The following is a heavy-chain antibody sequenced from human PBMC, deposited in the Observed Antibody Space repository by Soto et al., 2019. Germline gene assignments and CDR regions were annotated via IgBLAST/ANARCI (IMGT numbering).Heavy chain of an antibody. Sequence: QVQLQESGPGLVKPSETLSLTCTVSGGSIRTYYWNWIRQPPGKGLECIGYMYYGGSTNYNPSLKSRVTVSGDTTKNDFSLKLTSVTAADTAVYYCARSTGYGDSYFDYWGRGTLVTVSA. J-gene: IGHJ4*02. V-gene: IGHV4-59*01. CDR3: ARSTGYGDSYFDY. D-gene: IGHD4-17*01. CDR1: GGSIRTYY. CDR2: MYYGGST.